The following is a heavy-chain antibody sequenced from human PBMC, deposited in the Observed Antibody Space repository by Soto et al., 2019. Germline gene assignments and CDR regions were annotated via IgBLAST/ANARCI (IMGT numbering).Heavy chain of an antibody. V-gene: IGHV3-30*18. CDR1: GFTFSTHG. Sequence: QVQLVESGGGVVQPGKSLRLSCAASGFTFSTHGMHWVRQAPGKGLEWVAVISYDGSNKYYADSVKGRFTISRDNSKDTLYLQMNSLRAEDTAVYYCAKCGFGVVKSDMDVWGKGTTVTVSS. CDR2: ISYDGSNK. CDR3: AKCGFGVVKSDMDV. J-gene: IGHJ6*03. D-gene: IGHD3-3*01.